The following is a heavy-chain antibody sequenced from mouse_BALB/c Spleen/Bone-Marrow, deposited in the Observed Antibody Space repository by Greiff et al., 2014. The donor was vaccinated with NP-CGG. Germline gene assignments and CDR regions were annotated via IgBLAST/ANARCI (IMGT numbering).Heavy chain of an antibody. CDR1: GFTFSDYY. CDR3: TRSGKRYGAMDY. J-gene: IGHJ4*01. V-gene: IGHV5-4*02. D-gene: IGHD2-10*02. CDR2: ISDGGTYT. Sequence: EVQLVESGGGLVKPGGSLKLSCAAFGFTFSDYYMYWVRQTPEKRLEWVATISDGGTYTFYPDSVKGRFTISRDNAKNNLYLQMSSLQSEDTAMYYCTRSGKRYGAMDYWGQGTSVTVSS.